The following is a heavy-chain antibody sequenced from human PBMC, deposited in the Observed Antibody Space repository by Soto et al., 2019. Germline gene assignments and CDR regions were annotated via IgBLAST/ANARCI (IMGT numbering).Heavy chain of an antibody. D-gene: IGHD2-2*01. Sequence: PSETLSLTCTVSGGSISSGDYYWSWIRQPPGKGLEWIGYIYYSGSTYYNPSLKSRVTISVDTSKNQFSLKLSSVTVADTAVYYCARNPTPRYCSSTSCYGRRYYYYYYGMDVWGQGTTVTVSS. V-gene: IGHV4-30-4*01. J-gene: IGHJ6*02. CDR2: IYYSGST. CDR3: ARNPTPRYCSSTSCYGRRYYYYYYGMDV. CDR1: GGSISSGDYY.